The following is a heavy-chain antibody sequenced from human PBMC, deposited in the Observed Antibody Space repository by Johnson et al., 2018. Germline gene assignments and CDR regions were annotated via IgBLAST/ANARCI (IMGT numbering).Heavy chain of an antibody. J-gene: IGHJ2*01. V-gene: IGHV3-30*03. CDR2: ISYDGSNK. CDR3: ARSAINMIAVVINWYFDL. Sequence: QVQLVESGGGVVQPGRSXRLSCAASGFTFSSYGVYWVRQAPGKGLEWVAVISYDGSNKYYADSVKGRFTLSRDNSKNTRYLQMNNLRPEDTAVYYCARSAINMIAVVINWYFDLWGRGTLVTVSS. CDR1: GFTFSSYG. D-gene: IGHD3-22*01.